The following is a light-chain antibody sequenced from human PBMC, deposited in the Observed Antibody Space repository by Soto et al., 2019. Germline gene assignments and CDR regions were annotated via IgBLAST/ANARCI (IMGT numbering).Light chain of an antibody. CDR3: QQYNQWPPFT. V-gene: IGKV3-15*01. CDR2: GAS. CDR1: QSVSSN. J-gene: IGKJ4*01. Sequence: EIVMTQSPATLSVSPGERATLSCRASQSVSSNLAWYQQKPGQPPSLLIYGASARATGIPARFSGSGSGTEFTLTISSLQSEDFAVYYCQQYNQWPPFTFGGGTKVDIK.